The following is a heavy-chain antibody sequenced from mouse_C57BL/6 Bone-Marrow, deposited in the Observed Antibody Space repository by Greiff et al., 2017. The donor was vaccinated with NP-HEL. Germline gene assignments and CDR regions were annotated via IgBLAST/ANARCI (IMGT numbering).Heavy chain of an antibody. D-gene: IGHD1-1*01. CDR1: GFSINSDCY. Sequence: VQLKESGPSLVRPSQTLSLTCTVTGFSINSDCYWIWIRQFPGNKLEYIGYTFYSGITYYNPSLESRTYITRDTSKNQFSLKLSSVTTEDTATYYCARDDYYGSSPPAFAYWGQGTLVTVSA. CDR3: ARDDYYGSSPPAFAY. J-gene: IGHJ3*01. V-gene: IGHV3-3*01. CDR2: TFYSGIT.